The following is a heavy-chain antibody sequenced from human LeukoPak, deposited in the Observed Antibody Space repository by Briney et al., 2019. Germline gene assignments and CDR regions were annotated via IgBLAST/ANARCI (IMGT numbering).Heavy chain of an antibody. CDR3: ARAGYYYDSSGYYSWFDP. CDR1: GGSISSSSYY. V-gene: IGHV4-39*01. D-gene: IGHD3-22*01. J-gene: IGHJ5*02. CDR2: IYYSGST. Sequence: SETLSLTCTVSGGSISSSSYYWGWIRQPPGKGLEWIGSIYYSGSTYYNPSLKSRVTISVDTSKNQFSLKLSSVTAADTAVYYCARAGYYYDSSGYYSWFDPWGQGTLVTVSS.